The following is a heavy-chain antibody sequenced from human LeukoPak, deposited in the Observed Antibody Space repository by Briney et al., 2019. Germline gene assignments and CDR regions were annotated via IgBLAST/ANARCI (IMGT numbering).Heavy chain of an antibody. CDR2: ISYDGSNK. CDR3: ARVAAGREYYFDY. J-gene: IGHJ4*02. V-gene: IGHV3-30*04. D-gene: IGHD6-13*01. Sequence: PGRSLRFSCAASGFTFSSYAMHWVRQAPGKGLGWVAVISYDGSNKYYADSVKGRFTISRDNSKNTLYLQMNSLRAEDTAVYYCARVAAGREYYFDYWGQGTLVTVSS. CDR1: GFTFSSYA.